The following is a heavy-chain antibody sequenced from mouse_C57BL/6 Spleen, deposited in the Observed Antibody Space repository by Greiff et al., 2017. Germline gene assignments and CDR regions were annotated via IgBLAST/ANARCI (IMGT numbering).Heavy chain of an antibody. CDR1: GYSITSGYY. CDR2: ISYDGSN. D-gene: IGHD1-1*01. CDR3: ARDGDYYGSSYGDY. Sequence: EVQLVESGPGLVKPSQSLSLTCSVTGYSITSGYYWNWIRQFPGNKLEWMGYISYDGSNNYNPSLKNRISITRDTSKNQFFLKLNSVTTEDTATYYCARDGDYYGSSYGDYWGQGTSVTVSS. V-gene: IGHV3-6*01. J-gene: IGHJ4*01.